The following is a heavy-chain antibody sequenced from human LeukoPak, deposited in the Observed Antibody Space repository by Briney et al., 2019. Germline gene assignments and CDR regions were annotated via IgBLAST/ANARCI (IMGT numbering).Heavy chain of an antibody. CDR2: IYYSGST. Sequence: SETLSLTCTVSGGSISSSSYYWGWIRQPPGKGLEWIGSIYYSGSTYYNPFLKSRVTISVDTSKNQFSLKLSSVTAADTAVYYCARERGGWSCFDYWGQGTLVTVSS. CDR1: GGSISSSSYY. D-gene: IGHD2-21*01. J-gene: IGHJ4*02. V-gene: IGHV4-39*02. CDR3: ARERGGWSCFDY.